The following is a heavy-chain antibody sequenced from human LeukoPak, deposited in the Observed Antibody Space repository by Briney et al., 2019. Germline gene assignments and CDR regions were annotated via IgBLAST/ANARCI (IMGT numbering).Heavy chain of an antibody. CDR3: ARVYSSSWSAGGY. CDR1: GYSFSSYW. J-gene: IGHJ4*02. CDR2: IYPGDSDT. V-gene: IGHV5-51*01. D-gene: IGHD6-13*01. Sequence: GESLKISCKASGYSFSSYWIGWVRQMPGKGLEGMGIIYPGDSDTRYSPSFQGQVTISVDKSISTAYLQWSSLKASDTAIYYCARVYSSSWSAGGYWGQGTLVTVSS.